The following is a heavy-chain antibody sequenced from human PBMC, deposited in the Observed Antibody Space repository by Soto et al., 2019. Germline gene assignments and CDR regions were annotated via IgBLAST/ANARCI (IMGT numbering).Heavy chain of an antibody. J-gene: IGHJ6*04. V-gene: IGHV5-10-1*01. Sequence: GESLKISCKTSGHRFTTYWISWVRQMPWKGLEYMGKINPTDSETNYSPSFEGHVTFSVDRSTSTAYVRWNSLKASDTAMYYCASTTLTSTSFYLAMDGWGEGTTITVSS. D-gene: IGHD4-17*01. CDR1: GHRFTTYW. CDR2: INPTDSET. CDR3: ASTTLTSTSFYLAMDG.